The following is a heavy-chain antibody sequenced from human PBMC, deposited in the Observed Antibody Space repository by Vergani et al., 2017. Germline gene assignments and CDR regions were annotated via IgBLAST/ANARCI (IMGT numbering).Heavy chain of an antibody. CDR3: ARVNTETNGHLYYYYYMDV. CDR1: GGSFTSYH. V-gene: IGHV4-34*01. D-gene: IGHD4-11*01. CDR2: IDHTGRP. Sequence: QVQLQQWGGGLLKPSETLSLTCVVNGGSFTSYHWTWIRQSPGEGLERVGDIDHTGRPDYNPTLKCRLTMSVDKSRNQFSLTLNSVTATDTAIYFCARVNTETNGHLYYYYYMDVWGQGTAVTVS. J-gene: IGHJ6*03.